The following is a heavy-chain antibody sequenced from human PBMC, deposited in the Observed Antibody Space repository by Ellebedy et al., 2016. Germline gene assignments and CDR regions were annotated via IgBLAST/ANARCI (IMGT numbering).Heavy chain of an antibody. V-gene: IGHV3-23*01. Sequence: GESLKISXAVSGFIFRNYAMNWVRQAPGKGLEWVSGISSGGDSTYYADSVKGRFTISRDNSKNTLYLQLNSLRVEDTAMYYCARDIRRGGCGGGSCYPFWGQGTLATVSS. J-gene: IGHJ4*02. CDR2: ISSGGDST. CDR1: GFIFRNYA. D-gene: IGHD2-15*01. CDR3: ARDIRRGGCGGGSCYPF.